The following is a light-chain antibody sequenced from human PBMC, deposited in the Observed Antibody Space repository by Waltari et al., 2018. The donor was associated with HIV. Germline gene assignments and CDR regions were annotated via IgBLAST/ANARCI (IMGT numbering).Light chain of an antibody. CDR1: QSLLRNNGYNY. V-gene: IGKV2-28*01. J-gene: IGKJ1*01. CDR2: LAS. CDR3: MQSLQSPRT. Sequence: DIVMTQSPLSLSVAPGEPASISCRSSQSLLRNNGYNYLDWYIQKPGQSPQVLIYLASPRATGVPDRFSGSGSGTDFTLKINRVEAEDVVVYFCMQSLQSPRTFGQGTKVEMK.